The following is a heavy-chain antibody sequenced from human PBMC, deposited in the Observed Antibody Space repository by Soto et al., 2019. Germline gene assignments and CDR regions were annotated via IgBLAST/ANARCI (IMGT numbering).Heavy chain of an antibody. CDR3: TTDQFRFPAATLYYYYGMDV. CDR1: GFTLSNAW. D-gene: IGHD2-2*01. Sequence: PGGSLRLSCAASGFTLSNAWMSWVRQAPGKGLEWVGRIKSKTDGGTTDYAAPVKGRFTISRDDSKNTLYLQMNSLKTEDTAVYYCTTDQFRFPAATLYYYYGMDVWGQGTTVTVSS. J-gene: IGHJ6*02. V-gene: IGHV3-15*01. CDR2: IKSKTDGGTT.